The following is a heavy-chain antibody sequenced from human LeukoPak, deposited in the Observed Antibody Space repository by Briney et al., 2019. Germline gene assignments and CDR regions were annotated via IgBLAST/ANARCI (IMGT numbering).Heavy chain of an antibody. CDR2: IYYSGST. CDR1: GGSISSYY. Sequence: ASETLSLTCTVSGGSISSYYWSWIRQPPGKGLEWIGYIYYSGSTNYNPSLKSRVTIPVDTSKNQFSLELSSVTAADTAVYYCARDRPTMKDAFDIWGQGTMVT. J-gene: IGHJ3*02. CDR3: ARDRPTMKDAFDI. D-gene: IGHD3-22*01. V-gene: IGHV4-59*01.